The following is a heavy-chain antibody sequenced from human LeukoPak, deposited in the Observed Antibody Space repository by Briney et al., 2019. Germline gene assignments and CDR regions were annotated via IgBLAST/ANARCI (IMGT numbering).Heavy chain of an antibody. CDR2: ISAYNGNT. J-gene: IGHJ6*03. D-gene: IGHD5-12*01. CDR1: IYTFTSYG. CDR3: ARETHSGYLPNYYYYYYMDV. V-gene: IGHV1-18*01. Sequence: ASVKVSCKASIYTFTSYGISWVRQAPGQGLEWMGWISAYNGNTNYAQKLQGRVTMTTDTSTSTAYMELRSLRSDDTAVYYCARETHSGYLPNYYYYYYMDVWGKGTTVTVSS.